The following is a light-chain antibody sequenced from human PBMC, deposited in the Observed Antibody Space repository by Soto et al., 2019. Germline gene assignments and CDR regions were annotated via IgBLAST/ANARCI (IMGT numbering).Light chain of an antibody. V-gene: IGKV3-15*01. CDR3: HQYNNWPRT. CDR1: QSVRNN. J-gene: IGKJ5*01. Sequence: EIVMTQSPATLSVSPGERATLSCMASQSVRNNLAWYQQKPGQAPSLLIYGASTRATGIPARFSGSGSGTEFTLTISSLQSEDFAVYFCHQYNNWPRTFGQGTRLEIK. CDR2: GAS.